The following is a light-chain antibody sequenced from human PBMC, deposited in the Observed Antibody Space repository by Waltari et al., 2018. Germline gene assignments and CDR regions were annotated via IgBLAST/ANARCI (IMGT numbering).Light chain of an antibody. CDR3: SSYAGRNNIVL. CDR1: SSDVGSYNY. V-gene: IGLV2-8*01. CDR2: EVS. Sequence: QSALTQPPSASGSPGQSVTISCTGTSSDVGSYNYVSWYQQHPGKAPKLMIYEVSKRPSGFPDRVSGSKSGNTASLTVSGLQAEDEADYYCSSYAGRNNIVLFGGGTKLTVL. J-gene: IGLJ2*01.